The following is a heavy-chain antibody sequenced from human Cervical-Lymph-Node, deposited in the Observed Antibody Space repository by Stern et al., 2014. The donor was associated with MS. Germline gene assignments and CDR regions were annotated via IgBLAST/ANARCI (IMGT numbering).Heavy chain of an antibody. Sequence: QLQLQESGPGLVKPSETLSLTCTVSGGSFTNRDYWGWIRQSPGKGLEWIGSVYYSGITYYRPSLKSRATISIDTSRKQFFLSLTSVPATDTAVYFCARGVTAVTNYVPNWCFDLWGRGTLVTVSS. D-gene: IGHD2-21*02. CDR3: ARGVTAVTNYVPNWCFDL. V-gene: IGHV4-39*02. CDR2: VYYSGIT. J-gene: IGHJ2*01. CDR1: GGSFTNRDY.